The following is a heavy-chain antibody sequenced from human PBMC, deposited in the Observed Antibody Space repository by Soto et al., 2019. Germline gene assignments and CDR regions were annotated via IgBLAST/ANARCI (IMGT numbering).Heavy chain of an antibody. CDR1: GDTFTFYS. V-gene: IGHV1-69*02. CDR2: INPILSMS. CDR3: ASSYGSGYRAFDY. J-gene: IGHJ4*02. D-gene: IGHD3-10*01. Sequence: QVPLVQSGAEVKQPGSSVRVSCKASGDTFTFYSINWVRQAPGLGLEWMGRINPILSMSNYAQRFQGRVTMTADKSTSTAYMELSSLRSEDTAMYYCASSYGSGYRAFDYWGQGALVTVSS.